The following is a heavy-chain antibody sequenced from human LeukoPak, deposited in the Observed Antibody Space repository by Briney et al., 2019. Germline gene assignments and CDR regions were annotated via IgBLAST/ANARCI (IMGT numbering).Heavy chain of an antibody. CDR2: IYYSGST. CDR1: GGSISSYY. V-gene: IGHV4-59*08. CDR3: ARHLSGPPYYYYYVDV. J-gene: IGHJ6*03. D-gene: IGHD2-8*02. Sequence: NPSETLSLTCTVSGGSISSYYWSWIRQPPGKGLEWIGYIYYSGSTNYNPSLKSRVTISVDTSKNQFSLKLSSVTAADTAVYYCARHLSGPPYYYYYVDVWGKGTTVTVSS.